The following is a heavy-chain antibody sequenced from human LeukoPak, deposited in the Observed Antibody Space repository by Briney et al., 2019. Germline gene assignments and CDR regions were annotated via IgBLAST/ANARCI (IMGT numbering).Heavy chain of an antibody. V-gene: IGHV5-51*01. J-gene: IGHJ3*02. CDR1: GYSFTSYW. D-gene: IGHD3-22*01. CDR3: ARRLGYYDSSAPGAFDI. CDR2: IYPGDSDT. Sequence: GESLKISCKGSGYSFTSYWIGWVRQMPGEGLEWMGIIYPGDSDTRYSPSLQGQVTISADKSISTAYLQWSSLKASDTAMYYCARRLGYYDSSAPGAFDIWGQGTMVTVSS.